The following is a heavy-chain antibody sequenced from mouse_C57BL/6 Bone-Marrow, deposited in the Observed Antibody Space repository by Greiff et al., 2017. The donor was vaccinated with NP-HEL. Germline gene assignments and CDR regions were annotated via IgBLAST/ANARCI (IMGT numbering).Heavy chain of an antibody. D-gene: IGHD1-1*01. CDR3: ARSVITTVVAPWYFDD. J-gene: IGHJ1*03. Sequence: QVQLQQPGAELVKPGASVKLSCKASGYTFTSYWMHWVKQRPGQGLEWIGMIHPNSGSTNYNEKFKSKATLTVDKSSSTAYMQLSSLTSEDSAVYYCARSVITTVVAPWYFDDWGTGTTVTVSS. CDR1: GYTFTSYW. CDR2: IHPNSGST. V-gene: IGHV1-64*01.